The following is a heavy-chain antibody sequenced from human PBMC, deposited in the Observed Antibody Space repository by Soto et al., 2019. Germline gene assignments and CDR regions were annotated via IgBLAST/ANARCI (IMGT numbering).Heavy chain of an antibody. J-gene: IGHJ6*02. D-gene: IGHD2-21*02. Sequence: QVQLVESGGGVVQPGRSLRLSCAASGFTFSSYGMHWVRQAPGKGLEWVAVIWYDGSNKYYADSVKGRFTISRDNSKNTLYLQMNSLRAEDTAVYYCARDGLAYCGGDCYSYYYYGMDVWGQGTTVTVSS. CDR2: IWYDGSNK. CDR1: GFTFSSYG. CDR3: ARDGLAYCGGDCYSYYYYGMDV. V-gene: IGHV3-33*01.